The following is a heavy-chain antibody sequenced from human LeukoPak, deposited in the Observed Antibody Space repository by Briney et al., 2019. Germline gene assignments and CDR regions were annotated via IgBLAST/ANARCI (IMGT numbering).Heavy chain of an antibody. CDR3: ARFSSSWYYYYYYGMDV. Sequence: LRLSCAASGFTFSSYAMSWIRQHPGKGLERIGYIYYSGSTYYNPSLKSRVTISVDTSKNQFSLKLSSVTAADTAVYYCARFSSSWYYYYYYGMDVWGQGTTVTVSS. CDR2: IYYSGST. CDR1: GFTFSSYA. V-gene: IGHV4-31*02. J-gene: IGHJ6*02. D-gene: IGHD6-13*01.